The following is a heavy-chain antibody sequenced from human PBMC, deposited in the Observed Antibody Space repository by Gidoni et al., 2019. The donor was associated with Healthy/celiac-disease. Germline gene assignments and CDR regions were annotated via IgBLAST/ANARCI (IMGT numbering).Heavy chain of an antibody. J-gene: IGHJ3*02. CDR2: IWYDGSNK. D-gene: IGHD2-21*02. Sequence: QVQLVESGVGVVQPGRPLGLSCSASGFTFSRYGMHWVRQAPGKGLEWVAVIWYDGSNKYYADSVKGRFTISRDNSKNTLYLQMNSLRAEDTAVYYCARSEGAYCGGDCSDAFDIWGQGTMVTVSS. CDR3: ARSEGAYCGGDCSDAFDI. CDR1: GFTFSRYG. V-gene: IGHV3-33*01.